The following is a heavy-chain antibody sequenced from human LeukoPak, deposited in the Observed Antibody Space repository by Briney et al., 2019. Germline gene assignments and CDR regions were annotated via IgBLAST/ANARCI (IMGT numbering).Heavy chain of an antibody. J-gene: IGHJ4*02. Sequence: ASVKVSCKASGYSFIDYSIHWVRQAPGQGPEWMGWINPNTSGTNYAQKFQGRVTMTRDTSISTAYMELTSLRSDDTAVYYCSSYPGVGFNFWGQGTLVTVSS. CDR1: GYSFIDYS. D-gene: IGHD1-26*01. CDR3: SSYPGVGFNF. V-gene: IGHV1-2*02. CDR2: INPNTSGT.